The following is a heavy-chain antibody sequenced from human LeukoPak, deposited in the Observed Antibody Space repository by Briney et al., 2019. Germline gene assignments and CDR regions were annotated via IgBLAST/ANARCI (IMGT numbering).Heavy chain of an antibody. V-gene: IGHV3-23*01. CDR2: ISGSGGST. CDR1: GFTFSSYA. CDR3: AKAPLTIFGVAIRFDY. D-gene: IGHD3-3*01. J-gene: IGHJ4*02. Sequence: GGSLRLSCAASGFTFSSYAVSWVRQAPGKGLEWVSAISGSGGSTYYADSVKGRFTISRDNSKNTLYLQMNSLRAEDTAVYYCAKAPLTIFGVAIRFDYWGQGTLVTVSS.